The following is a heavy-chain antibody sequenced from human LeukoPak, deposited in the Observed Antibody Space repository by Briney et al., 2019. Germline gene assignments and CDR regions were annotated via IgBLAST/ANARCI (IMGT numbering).Heavy chain of an antibody. Sequence: SETLSLTCGFYGGSFSDSFWSWVRQSPEMGMEWIGEISHSGNTKYGPSLESRVTISIDTSKNQVFLKLTSVTAADTAAYYCARGAHYTWDYWGQGTLVTVSS. CDR2: ISHSGNT. V-gene: IGHV4-34*01. J-gene: IGHJ4*02. D-gene: IGHD3-10*01. CDR3: ARGAHYTWDY. CDR1: GGSFSDSF.